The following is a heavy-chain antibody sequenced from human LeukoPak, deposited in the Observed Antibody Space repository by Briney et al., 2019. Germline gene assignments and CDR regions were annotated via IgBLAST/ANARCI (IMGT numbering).Heavy chain of an antibody. CDR3: AGERRAMGYCSSTSCYLAPYYYYYYMDV. V-gene: IGHV4-34*01. Sequence: TSETLSLTCAVYGGSFSGYYWSWIRQPPGKGLEWIGEINHSGGTNYNPSLKSRVTISVDASKNQFSLKLSSVTAADTAVYYCAGERRAMGYCSSTSCYLAPYYYYYYMDVWGKGTTVTVSS. CDR1: GGSFSGYY. CDR2: INHSGGT. D-gene: IGHD2-2*01. J-gene: IGHJ6*03.